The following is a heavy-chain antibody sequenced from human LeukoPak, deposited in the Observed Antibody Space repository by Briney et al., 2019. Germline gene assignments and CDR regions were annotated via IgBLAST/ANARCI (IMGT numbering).Heavy chain of an antibody. J-gene: IGHJ4*02. CDR2: IIHSGST. D-gene: IGHD2-15*01. Sequence: PSETLSLTCTVSGGSISSYYWSWIRQPPGKGLEWIGEIIHSGSTNYNPSLKSRVTISVDTSRNQFSLRLSSVTAADTAVYYCASAHPITVGYYFDYWGQGTLVTVSS. CDR1: GGSISSYY. CDR3: ASAHPITVGYYFDY. V-gene: IGHV4-34*12.